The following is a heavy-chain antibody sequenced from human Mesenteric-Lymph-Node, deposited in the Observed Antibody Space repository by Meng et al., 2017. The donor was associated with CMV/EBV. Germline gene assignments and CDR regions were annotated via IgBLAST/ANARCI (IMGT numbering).Heavy chain of an antibody. CDR1: GFTFSDVW. CDR3: TPWRGFSWSDY. V-gene: IGHV3-15*01. Sequence: GGSLRLSCAASGFTFSDVWMTWVRQAPGKGLEWVGRIKRKIESEATEYAAPVKGRFIISRDDSKSIVYLQMNSLKSADTAVYYCTPWRGFSWSDYWGQGALVTVSS. D-gene: IGHD3-10*01. CDR2: IKRKIESEAT. J-gene: IGHJ4*02.